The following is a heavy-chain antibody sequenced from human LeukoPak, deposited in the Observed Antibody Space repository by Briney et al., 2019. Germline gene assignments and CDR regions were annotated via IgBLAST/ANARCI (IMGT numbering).Heavy chain of an antibody. J-gene: IGHJ5*02. Sequence: SVKVSCKAFGGTFSSYAISWVRQAPGQGLEWMGRIIPILNIANYAQQFQGRVTITADKSTSTAYMELSSLRSEDTAVYYCASAYYYDSSGYSNWFDPWGQGTLVTVSS. V-gene: IGHV1-69*04. CDR1: GGTFSSYA. CDR3: ASAYYYDSSGYSNWFDP. D-gene: IGHD3-22*01. CDR2: IIPILNIA.